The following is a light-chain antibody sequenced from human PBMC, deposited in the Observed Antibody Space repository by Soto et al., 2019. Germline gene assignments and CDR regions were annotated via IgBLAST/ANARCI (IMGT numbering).Light chain of an antibody. CDR1: QSISSN. CDR3: QQYNNWPPKWT. CDR2: GAS. J-gene: IGKJ1*01. V-gene: IGKV3-15*01. Sequence: EIVMTQSPATLSVSPGERATLSCRASQSISSNLAWYQQKLGQAPRLLIYGASTRATGIPARFSGSGSGTEFNLTISSLQSEDVAVYYCQQYNNWPPKWTFGQGTKVEFK.